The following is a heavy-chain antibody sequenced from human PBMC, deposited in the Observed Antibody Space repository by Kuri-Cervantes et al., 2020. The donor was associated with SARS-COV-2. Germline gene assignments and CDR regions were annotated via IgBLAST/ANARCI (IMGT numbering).Heavy chain of an antibody. CDR2: INAGNGNT. V-gene: IGHV1-3*01. CDR3: ARGPFSSGWFDY. Sequence: ASVKVSCKASGYTFTSYAMHWVRQAPGQRLEWMGWINAGNGNTKYSQKFQGRVTITRDTSASTAYMELSSLRSDDTAVYYCARGPFSSGWFDYWGQGTLVTVSS. CDR1: GYTFTSYA. D-gene: IGHD6-19*01. J-gene: IGHJ4*02.